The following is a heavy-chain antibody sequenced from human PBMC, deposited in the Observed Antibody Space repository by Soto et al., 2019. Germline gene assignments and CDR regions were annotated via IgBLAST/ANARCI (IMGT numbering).Heavy chain of an antibody. CDR2: ISYDGSNK. CDR1: GFTFSSYA. J-gene: IGHJ4*02. V-gene: IGHV3-30-3*01. Sequence: GGSLRLSCAASGFTFSSYAMHWVRQAPGKGLEWVAVISYDGSNKYYADSVKGRFTISRDNSKNTLYLQMNSLRAEDTAVYYCARDRDSSGYRDPGFDYWGQGTLVTVSS. CDR3: ARDRDSSGYRDPGFDY. D-gene: IGHD3-22*01.